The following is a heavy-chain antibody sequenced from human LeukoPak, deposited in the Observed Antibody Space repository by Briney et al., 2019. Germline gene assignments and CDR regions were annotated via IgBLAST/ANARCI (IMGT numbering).Heavy chain of an antibody. CDR2: IKQDGSEK. V-gene: IGHV3-7*01. J-gene: IGHJ4*02. Sequence: GGSLRLSCAASGFTFSSYWMSWVRQAPGKGLEWVANIKQDGSEKYYVDSVKGRFTISRDNAKNSLCLQMNSLRAEDTAVYYCASPTYYYDSSGYYPFDYWGQGTLVTVSP. CDR1: GFTFSSYW. D-gene: IGHD3-22*01. CDR3: ASPTYYYDSSGYYPFDY.